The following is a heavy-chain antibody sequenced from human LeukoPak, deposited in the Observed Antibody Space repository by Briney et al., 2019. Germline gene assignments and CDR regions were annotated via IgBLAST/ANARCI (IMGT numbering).Heavy chain of an antibody. V-gene: IGHV4-59*01. Sequence: SETLSLTCTVSGGFIGSDPWSWIRRAPGKKLEWIGNIFYSGSTNYNPSLKSRVTISIDTSKNQFSLRLTSVTAADSAVYYCVRGANLWGQGILVTVSS. CDR1: GGFIGSDP. CDR2: IFYSGST. CDR3: VRGANL. J-gene: IGHJ5*02. D-gene: IGHD5-12*01.